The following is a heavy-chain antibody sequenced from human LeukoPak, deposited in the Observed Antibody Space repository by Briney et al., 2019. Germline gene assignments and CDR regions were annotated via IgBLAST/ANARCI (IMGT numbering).Heavy chain of an antibody. CDR2: ISGSGDST. J-gene: IGHJ4*02. D-gene: IGHD3-3*01. CDR3: AKGAYYDD. V-gene: IGHV3-23*01. CDR1: GFTFSSYE. Sequence: GRSLRLSCAASGFTFSSYEMNWVSQAPGKGLEWVSTISGSGDSTYYADSVKGRFTSSRDNSKNTLYLQMNSLRAEDTAVYYCAKGAYYDDWGQGTLVTVSS.